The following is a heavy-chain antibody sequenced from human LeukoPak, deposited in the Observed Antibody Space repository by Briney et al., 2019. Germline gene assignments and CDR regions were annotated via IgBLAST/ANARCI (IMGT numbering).Heavy chain of an antibody. CDR1: GFTFSSYE. V-gene: IGHV3-48*03. CDR3: ARGGYCGSCSCLTQLAFYI. D-gene: IGHD2-2*01. CDR2: ISSSGRSI. Sequence: GGSLRLSCAASGFTFSSYEMNWVRQAPGKGLEWIPYISSSGRSIYYADSVKGRFTISRDNAKNSLYLQMNSLRAEDTAVYYCARGGYCGSCSCLTQLAFYIWGQGTMVTVSS. J-gene: IGHJ3*02.